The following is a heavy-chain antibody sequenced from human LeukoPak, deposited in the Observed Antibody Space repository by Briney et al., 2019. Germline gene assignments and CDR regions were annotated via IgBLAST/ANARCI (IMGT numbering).Heavy chain of an antibody. Sequence: ASVKVSCKASGYTFTSYYMHWVRQAPGQGLEWMGIINPSGGSTSYAQKFQGRVTMTRDTSTSTAYMELRSLRSDDTAVYYCAREPHALWFGELAYWGQGTLVTVSS. D-gene: IGHD3-10*01. CDR3: AREPHALWFGELAY. CDR2: INPSGGST. J-gene: IGHJ4*02. V-gene: IGHV1-46*01. CDR1: GYTFTSYY.